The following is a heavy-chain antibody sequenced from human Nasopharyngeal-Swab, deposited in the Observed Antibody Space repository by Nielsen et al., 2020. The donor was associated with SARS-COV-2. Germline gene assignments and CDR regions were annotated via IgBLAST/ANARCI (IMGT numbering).Heavy chain of an antibody. CDR1: GYSFTSYW. V-gene: IGHV5-10-1*01. D-gene: IGHD3-10*01. CDR2: IDPSDSYT. J-gene: IGHJ4*02. CDR3: ASGGSGSYPYY. Sequence: GESLKISCKGSGYSFTSYWISWVRQMPGKGLEWMGRIDPSDSYTNYSPPFQGHVTISADKSISTAYLQWSSLKASDTAMYYCASGGSGSYPYYWGQGTLVTVSS.